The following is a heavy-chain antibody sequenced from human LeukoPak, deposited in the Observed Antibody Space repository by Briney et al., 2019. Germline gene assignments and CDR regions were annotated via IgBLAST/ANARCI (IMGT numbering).Heavy chain of an antibody. Sequence: PGGSLRLSCAASGFPFSSYGMHWVRQAPGKGLEWVAVLSYVGSNEYYADSVKGRFTISRDNSKNTLYLQMNSLRVEDTAVYYCAGSWFYRDYFEYWGQGTLDTVSS. V-gene: IGHV3-30*03. CDR3: AGSWFYRDYFEY. D-gene: IGHD3-10*01. CDR2: LSYVGSNE. CDR1: GFPFSSYG. J-gene: IGHJ4*02.